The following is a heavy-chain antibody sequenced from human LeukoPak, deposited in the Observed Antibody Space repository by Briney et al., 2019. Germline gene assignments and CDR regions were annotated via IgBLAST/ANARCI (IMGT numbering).Heavy chain of an antibody. Sequence: GGSLRLSCAASGFTFSSYAMHWVRQAPGKGLEWVSAISGSGGSTYYADSVKGRFTISRGNSKNTLYLQMNSLRAEDTAVYYCARISLDYYDSSAYPGKDAFDIWGQGTMVTVSS. CDR2: ISGSGGST. D-gene: IGHD3-22*01. CDR1: GFTFSSYA. V-gene: IGHV3-23*01. CDR3: ARISLDYYDSSAYPGKDAFDI. J-gene: IGHJ3*02.